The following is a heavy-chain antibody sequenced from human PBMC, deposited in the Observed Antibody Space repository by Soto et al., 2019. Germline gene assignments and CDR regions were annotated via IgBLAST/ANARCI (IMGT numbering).Heavy chain of an antibody. J-gene: IGHJ6*02. Sequence: LSLTCTVSGGSISSYYWSWIRQPPGKGLEWIGYIYYSGSTNYNPSLKSRVTISVDTSKNQFSLKLRSVTAADTAVYYCTRHAIIPKLQYGMDVWGQGTTVTVSS. CDR3: TRHAIIPKLQYGMDV. D-gene: IGHD2-15*01. CDR2: IYYSGST. V-gene: IGHV4-59*01. CDR1: GGSISSYY.